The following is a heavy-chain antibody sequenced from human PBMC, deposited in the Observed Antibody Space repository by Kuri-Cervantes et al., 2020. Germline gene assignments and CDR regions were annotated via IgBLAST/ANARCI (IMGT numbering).Heavy chain of an antibody. V-gene: IGHV4-30-2*01. D-gene: IGHD3-16*01. CDR1: GGSISSGGYS. CDR3: TRAGKTWGPTYTWFEP. J-gene: IGHJ5*02. Sequence: LRLSCAVSGGSISSGGYSWSWTRQPPGKGLEWIGYIYHSGSTYYNPSLKSRVTISVDRSKNQFSLKLSSVTAADTAVYYCTRAGKTWGPTYTWFEPWGQGTLVTVSS. CDR2: IYHSGST.